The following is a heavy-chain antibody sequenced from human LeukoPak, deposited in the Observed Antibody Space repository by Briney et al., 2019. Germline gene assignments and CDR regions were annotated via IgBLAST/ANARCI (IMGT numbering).Heavy chain of an antibody. J-gene: IGHJ5*02. CDR1: GGSFSSYY. CDR3: ASGYYDILTGSINWFDP. CDR2: IYYSGST. D-gene: IGHD3-9*01. V-gene: IGHV4-59*01. Sequence: PSETLSLTCTVSGGSFSSYYWSWIRRPPGKGLEWIGYIYYSGSTDYNPSLKSRVTISVETSKNQFSLNLSSVTAADTAVYYCASGYYDILTGSINWFDPWGQGTLVTISS.